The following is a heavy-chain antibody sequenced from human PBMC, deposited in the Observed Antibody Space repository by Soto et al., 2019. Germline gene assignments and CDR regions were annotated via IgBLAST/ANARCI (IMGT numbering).Heavy chain of an antibody. CDR1: GYTFTSYG. CDR3: ARATRRNYDFWSGPSA. Sequence: ASVKVSCKASGYTFTSYGISWVRQAPGQGLEWMGWISAYNGNTNYAQKLQGRVTMTTDTSTSTAYMELRSLRSDDTAVYYCARATRRNYDFWSGPSAWGQGTLVTVSS. J-gene: IGHJ5*02. D-gene: IGHD3-3*01. V-gene: IGHV1-18*01. CDR2: ISAYNGNT.